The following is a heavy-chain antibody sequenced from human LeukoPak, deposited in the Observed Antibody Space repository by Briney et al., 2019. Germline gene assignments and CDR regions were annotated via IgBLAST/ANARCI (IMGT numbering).Heavy chain of an antibody. CDR1: GFTVSSNY. CDR3: ARTLTVTNCYMDV. V-gene: IGHV3-53*01. J-gene: IGHJ6*03. D-gene: IGHD4-17*01. CDR2: IYSGGST. Sequence: GGSLRLSCAASGFTVSSNYMSWVRQAPGKGLEWVSVIYSGGSTYYADSVKGRFTISRDNSKNTLYLQMNSLRAEDTAVYYCARTLTVTNCYMDVWGKGTTVTVSS.